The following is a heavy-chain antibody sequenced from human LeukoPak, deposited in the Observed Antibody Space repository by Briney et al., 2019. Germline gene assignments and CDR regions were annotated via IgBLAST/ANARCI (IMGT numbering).Heavy chain of an antibody. J-gene: IGHJ4*02. CDR1: GYSISSGYY. D-gene: IGHD6-19*01. CDR2: IYHSGST. Sequence: SETLSLTCAVSGYSISSGYYWGWIRQPPGQGLEWIGSIYHSGSTYYNPSLKSRVTISVDTSKNQFYLKLSSVTAADTAVYYCARGIAVAGTGDDYWGQGTLVTVSS. V-gene: IGHV4-38-2*01. CDR3: ARGIAVAGTGDDY.